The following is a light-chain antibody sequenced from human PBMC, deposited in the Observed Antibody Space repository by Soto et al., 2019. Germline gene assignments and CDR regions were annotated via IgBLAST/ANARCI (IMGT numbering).Light chain of an antibody. Sequence: DIVLTQSPGTLSFSPGERATLSCRASQIVTSKHLAWYQHRPGQAPRLLIYGASSRAAGIPDRFSGSGSGTDFTLTIKRLEPEDSVVYYCQQYGTSPYTFGQGARLDI. CDR3: QQYGTSPYT. CDR2: GAS. J-gene: IGKJ2*01. CDR1: QIVTSKH. V-gene: IGKV3-20*01.